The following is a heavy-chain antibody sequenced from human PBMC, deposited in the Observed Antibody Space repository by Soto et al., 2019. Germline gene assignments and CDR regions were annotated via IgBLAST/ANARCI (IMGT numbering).Heavy chain of an antibody. V-gene: IGHV3-21*06. Sequence: LRLSCAASGFTFPRYSMNWVRQAPGKGLEWVSSISSTTNYIYYGDSMKGRFTISRDNAKNSLYLEMNSLRAEDTAVYYCARESEDLTSNFDYWGQGTLFTVSS. CDR2: ISSTTNYI. CDR1: GFTFPRYS. J-gene: IGHJ4*02. CDR3: ARESEDLTSNFDY.